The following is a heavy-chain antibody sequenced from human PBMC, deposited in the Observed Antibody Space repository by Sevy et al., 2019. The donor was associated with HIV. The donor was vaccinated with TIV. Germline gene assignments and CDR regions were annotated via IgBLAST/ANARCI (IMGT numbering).Heavy chain of an antibody. V-gene: IGHV3-21*01. CDR1: GFTFSSHS. J-gene: IGHJ6*03. D-gene: IGHD2-15*01. Sequence: GGSLRLSCAASGFTFSSHSMNWVRQAPGKGLEWVSSISSSSSYIYYADSVKGRFTISRDNAKNSLYLQMNSLRAEDTAVYYCARSGKVDGGCRYYYYYYMDVWGKGTTVTVSS. CDR2: ISSSSSYI. CDR3: ARSGKVDGGCRYYYYYYMDV.